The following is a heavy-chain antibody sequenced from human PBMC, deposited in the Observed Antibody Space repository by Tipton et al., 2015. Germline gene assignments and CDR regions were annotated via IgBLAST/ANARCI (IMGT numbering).Heavy chain of an antibody. CDR1: HFPFSNYG. CDR3: AKGDGSRSRKYYYGMDV. Sequence: SLRLSCEASHFPFSNYGMHWVRQAPGKGLEWVAVIWYDGSEKHNIDSVKGRFTISRDNSKNTVYMQMNSLRAEDTAVYYCAKGDGSRSRKYYYGMDVWGQGTTVTVSS. CDR2: IWYDGSEK. J-gene: IGHJ6*02. D-gene: IGHD6-13*01. V-gene: IGHV3-33*06.